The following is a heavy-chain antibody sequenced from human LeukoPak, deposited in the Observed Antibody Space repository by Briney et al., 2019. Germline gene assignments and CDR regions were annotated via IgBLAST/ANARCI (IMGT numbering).Heavy chain of an antibody. J-gene: IGHJ6*03. CDR1: GGSISSYY. CDR2: IYYSGST. V-gene: IGHV4-59*01. CDR3: ARVYQGPRWFDYYYYMDV. Sequence: SETLSLTCTVSGGSISSYYWSWIRQPPGKGLEWIGYIYYSGSTNYNPSLKSRVTISVDTSKNQFSLKLSSVTAADTAVYYCARVYQGPRWFDYYYYMDVWGKGTTVTVSS. D-gene: IGHD4-23*01.